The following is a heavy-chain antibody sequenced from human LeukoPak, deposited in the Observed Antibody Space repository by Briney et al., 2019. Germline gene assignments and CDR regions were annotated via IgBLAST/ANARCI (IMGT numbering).Heavy chain of an antibody. V-gene: IGHV1-2*02. CDR1: GYTFTGYY. J-gene: IGHJ4*02. CDR2: INPNSGGT. D-gene: IGHD4-17*01. Sequence: ASVKVSCKASGYTFTGYYMHWVRQAPGQGLEWMGWINPNSGGTNYAQKFQGRVTMTRVTSISTAYMELSRLRSDDTAVYYCASSTVTTRIDDYWGQGTLVTVSS. CDR3: ASSTVTTRIDDY.